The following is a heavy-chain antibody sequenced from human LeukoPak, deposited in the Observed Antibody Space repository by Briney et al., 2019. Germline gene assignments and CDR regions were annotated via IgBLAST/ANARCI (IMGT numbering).Heavy chain of an antibody. V-gene: IGHV3-23*01. CDR1: GFTFSSYA. CDR3: AKDFLPAAMKGYFDY. CDR2: ISGSGGST. J-gene: IGHJ4*02. D-gene: IGHD2-2*01. Sequence: GGSLRLSCAASGFTFSSYAMSWVRQAPGKGLEWVSAISGSGGSTYCADSVKGRFTISRDNSKNTLYLQMNSLRAEDTAVYYCAKDFLPAAMKGYFDYWGQGTLVTVSS.